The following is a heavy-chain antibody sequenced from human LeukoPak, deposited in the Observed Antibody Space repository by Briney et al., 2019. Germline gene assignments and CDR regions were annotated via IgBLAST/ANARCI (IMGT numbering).Heavy chain of an antibody. CDR2: LSGKGDKP. CDR1: GITFEDYG. D-gene: IGHD2/OR15-2a*01. Sequence: GGSLRLSCVASGITFEDYGIQWVRQAPGKGLEWVSLLSGKGDKPYYVDSVKGRFTVSRDNSRNTLYLQMDSLRDEDTAFYYCAVPTIYGVGAFDVWGQGTMLMVSS. V-gene: IGHV3-43*02. J-gene: IGHJ3*01. CDR3: AVPTIYGVGAFDV.